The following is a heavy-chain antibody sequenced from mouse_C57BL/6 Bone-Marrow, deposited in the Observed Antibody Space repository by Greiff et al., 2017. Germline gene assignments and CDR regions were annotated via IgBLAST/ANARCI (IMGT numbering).Heavy chain of an antibody. CDR1: GYTFTSYW. Sequence: VHLQQPGAELVKPGASVTMSCKASGYTFTSYWITWVKQRPGQGLEWIGDIYPGSGSTNYNEKFKSKATLTVDTSSSTAYMQLSSLTSEDSAVYYCARPYYSNYWYFDVWGTGTTVTVAS. D-gene: IGHD2-5*01. CDR2: IYPGSGST. V-gene: IGHV1-55*01. J-gene: IGHJ1*03. CDR3: ARPYYSNYWYFDV.